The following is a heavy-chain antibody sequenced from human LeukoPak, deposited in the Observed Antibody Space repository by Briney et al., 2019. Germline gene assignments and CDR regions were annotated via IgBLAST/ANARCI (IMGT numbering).Heavy chain of an antibody. CDR2: ISGSGGDT. V-gene: IGHV3-23*01. CDR3: AKDQDFGDYFDY. D-gene: IGHD2-15*01. Sequence: GGSLRLSCAASGFTFSTYAITWVRQAPGKGLEWVSSISGSGGDTYYADSVKGRFTISRDNSKNTLYLQMNSLRAEDSAVYYCAKDQDFGDYFDYWGQGTLVTVSS. CDR1: GFTFSTYA. J-gene: IGHJ4*02.